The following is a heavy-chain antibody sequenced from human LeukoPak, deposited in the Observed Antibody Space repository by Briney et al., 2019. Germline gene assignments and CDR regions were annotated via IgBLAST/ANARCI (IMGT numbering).Heavy chain of an antibody. J-gene: IGHJ6*03. D-gene: IGHD3-3*01. CDR1: GYTFTDYY. CDR2: VDPEDGET. CDR3: ATDGVTIFGAGFTPYYYYYMDV. Sequence: VASVKISCKVSGYTFTDYYMHWVQRAPGKGLEWMGLVDPEDGETIYAEKFQGRVTITADTSTDTAYMELSSLRSEDTAVYYCATDGVTIFGAGFTPYYYYYMDVWGKGTTVTVSS. V-gene: IGHV1-69-2*01.